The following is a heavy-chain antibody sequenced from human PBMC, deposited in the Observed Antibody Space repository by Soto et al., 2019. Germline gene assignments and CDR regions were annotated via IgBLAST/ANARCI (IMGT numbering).Heavy chain of an antibody. CDR2: ITGSGGST. V-gene: IGHV3-23*01. CDR3: ARDFLGNGYSYGPRFDY. Sequence: GGSLRLSWAASGFTFSTYAMIWVRQAPGKGLEWVSVITGSGGSTYYADSVKGRFTISRDTSKNTLYLQMNSLRAEDTAVYYCARDFLGNGYSYGPRFDYRGKGNLVTASS. J-gene: IGHJ4*02. D-gene: IGHD5-18*01. CDR1: GFTFSTYA.